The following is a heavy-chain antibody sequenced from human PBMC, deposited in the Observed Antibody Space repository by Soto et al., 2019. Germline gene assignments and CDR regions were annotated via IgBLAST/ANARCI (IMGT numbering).Heavy chain of an antibody. CDR1: GFTFSSYA. CDR2: ISGSGGST. J-gene: IGHJ4*02. Sequence: EVQLLESGGGLVQPGGSLRLSCAASGFTFSSYAMSWVRQAPGKGLEWVSAISGSGGSTYYADSVKGRFTISRDNSKNTLYLQMNSLRDEDTAVYYCAKWSRSKGYCSSTSCPVFDYWGQGTLVTVSS. V-gene: IGHV3-23*01. D-gene: IGHD2-2*01. CDR3: AKWSRSKGYCSSTSCPVFDY.